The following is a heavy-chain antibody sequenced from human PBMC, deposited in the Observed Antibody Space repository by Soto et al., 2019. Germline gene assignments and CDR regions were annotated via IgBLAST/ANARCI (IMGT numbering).Heavy chain of an antibody. V-gene: IGHV4-59*01. Sequence: QVQLQESGPGLVKPSETLSLTCTVSGGSISSYYWSWIRQPPGKGLEWIGYIYYSGSTNYNPSLKSRVTISVDTSKNQFSLKLSSVTAADTAVYYCARFGAYSSTYNWFDPWGQGTLVTVSS. CDR3: ARFGAYSSTYNWFDP. CDR1: GGSISSYY. J-gene: IGHJ5*02. D-gene: IGHD6-13*01. CDR2: IYYSGST.